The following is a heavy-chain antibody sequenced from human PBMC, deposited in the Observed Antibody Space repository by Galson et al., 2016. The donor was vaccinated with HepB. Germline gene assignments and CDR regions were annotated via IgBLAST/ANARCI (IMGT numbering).Heavy chain of an antibody. CDR2: ISYDGSNK. J-gene: IGHJ6*02. CDR1: GFTFSSYG. V-gene: IGHV3-30*03. D-gene: IGHD2-2*01. CDR3: ARDPQYQLTNYYYYGMDV. Sequence: SLRLSCAASGFTFSSYGMHWVRQAPGKGLEWVAVISYDGSNKYYADSVKGRFTISRDNSKNTLYLQMNSLRAEDTAVYYCARDPQYQLTNYYYYGMDVWGQGTTVTVSS.